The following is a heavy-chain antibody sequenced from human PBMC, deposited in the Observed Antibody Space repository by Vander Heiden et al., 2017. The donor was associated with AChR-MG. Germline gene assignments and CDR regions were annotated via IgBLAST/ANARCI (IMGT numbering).Heavy chain of an antibody. D-gene: IGHD1-26*01. V-gene: IGHV3-74*01. Sequence: EVQLVESGGGLVQPGGPLRLSCAASGFTFRRSWMHWVRQAPGKGLVWVSRINSDGSSTSYADSVKGRVTISRDNAKNTLYLQMNSLRAEDTAVYYCARVESGIYYGTSAWFDPWGQVTLVTVSS. CDR1: GFTFRRSW. CDR3: ARVESGIYYGTSAWFDP. J-gene: IGHJ5*02. CDR2: INSDGSST.